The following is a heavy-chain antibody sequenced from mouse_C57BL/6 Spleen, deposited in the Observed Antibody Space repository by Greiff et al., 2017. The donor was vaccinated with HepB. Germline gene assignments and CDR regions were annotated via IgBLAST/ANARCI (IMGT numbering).Heavy chain of an antibody. Sequence: EVQLQQSGPELVKPGASVKMSCKASGYTFTDYNMHWVKQSHGKSLEWIGYINPNNGGTSYNQKFKGKATLTVNKSSSTAYMELRSLTSEDSAVYYCAGDYGSSPAWFAYWGQGTLVTVSA. D-gene: IGHD1-1*01. J-gene: IGHJ3*01. CDR3: AGDYGSSPAWFAY. CDR2: INPNNGGT. V-gene: IGHV1-22*01. CDR1: GYTFTDYN.